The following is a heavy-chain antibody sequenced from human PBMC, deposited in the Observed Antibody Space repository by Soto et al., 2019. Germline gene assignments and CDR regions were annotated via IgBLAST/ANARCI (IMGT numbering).Heavy chain of an antibody. Sequence: QVQLQESGPGLVKPSGTLSLTCAVSGGSISSSNWWSWVRQPPGKGLEWIGEIYHSGSTNYNPSLKSRVTISVDXXXXXXXXXXXXXXXXXXAVYYCARAQFYYYDSSGYLNWFDPWGQGTLVTVSS. V-gene: IGHV4-4*02. CDR1: GGSISSSNW. CDR2: IYHSGST. J-gene: IGHJ5*02. D-gene: IGHD3-22*01. CDR3: ARAQFYYYDSSGYLNWFDP.